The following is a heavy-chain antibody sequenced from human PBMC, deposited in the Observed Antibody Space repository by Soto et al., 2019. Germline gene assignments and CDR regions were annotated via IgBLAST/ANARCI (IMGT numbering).Heavy chain of an antibody. Sequence: QVQLVQSGAEVKKPGSSVKVSCKASAGTFSSSAITWVRQAPGQGLEWMGGIIPFFHAANYAQRFQGRVTNSTDESTRAVYMVLTSLRSEDTAPCYCAGKIISNNHLFGMDVWGQGTMVTVSS. J-gene: IGHJ6*02. CDR1: AGTFSSSA. D-gene: IGHD1-1*01. V-gene: IGHV1-69*01. CDR3: AGKIISNNHLFGMDV. CDR2: IIPFFHAA.